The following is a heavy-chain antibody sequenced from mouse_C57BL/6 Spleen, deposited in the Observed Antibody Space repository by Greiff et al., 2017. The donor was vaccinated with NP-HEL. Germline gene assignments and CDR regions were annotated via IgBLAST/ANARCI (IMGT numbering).Heavy chain of an antibody. J-gene: IGHJ4*01. CDR2: INPYNGGT. CDR1: GYTFTDYY. V-gene: IGHV1-19*01. D-gene: IGHD2-10*02. Sequence: EVQLQQSGPVLVKPGASVKMSCKASGYTFTDYYMNWVKQSHGKSLEWIGVINPYNGGTSYNQKFKGKATLTVDKSSSTAYMELNSLTSEDSAVYYCARGYGNYPMDYWGQRTSVTVSS. CDR3: ARGYGNYPMDY.